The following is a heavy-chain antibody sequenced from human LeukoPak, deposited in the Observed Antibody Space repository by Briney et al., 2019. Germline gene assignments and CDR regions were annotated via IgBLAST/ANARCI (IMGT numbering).Heavy chain of an antibody. Sequence: GGSLRPSCAASEFPFSNAWMSWFRQVPGKGLEWVGSIKSKTDGGKTDYAAPVQGRFSISRDDSENTLYLQMNGLNTEDTAVYYCSTVSPYYGSGTTSPDSWGQGTLVVVSS. CDR2: IKSKTDGGKT. D-gene: IGHD3-10*01. CDR3: STVSPYYGSGTTSPDS. J-gene: IGHJ4*02. CDR1: EFPFSNAW. V-gene: IGHV3-15*01.